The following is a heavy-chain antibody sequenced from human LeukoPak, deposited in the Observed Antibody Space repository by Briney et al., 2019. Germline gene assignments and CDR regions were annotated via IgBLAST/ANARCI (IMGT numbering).Heavy chain of an antibody. CDR1: GFTFSSYT. Sequence: MAGGSLRLSCAASGFTFSSYTMNWVRQAPGKGLEWVSSISSSSSYIYYTDSVKGRFTISRDNSRNSLYLQMNSLKPEDTALYFCAKDTGPGTAGIAYFDYWGQGALVTVSS. D-gene: IGHD1/OR15-1a*01. J-gene: IGHJ4*02. CDR2: ISSSSSYI. V-gene: IGHV3-21*04. CDR3: AKDTGPGTAGIAYFDY.